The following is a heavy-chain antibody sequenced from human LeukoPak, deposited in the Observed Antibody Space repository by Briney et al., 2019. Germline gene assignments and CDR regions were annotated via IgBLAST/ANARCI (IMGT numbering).Heavy chain of an antibody. Sequence: GGSLRLSCAASGFTFSSYAMSWVRQAPGKGLEWVSAISASGDSTYNADSVKGRFTISRDNAKNSLYLQMNSLRAEDTAVYYCARDLAAAGTLTDYWGQGTLVTVSS. J-gene: IGHJ4*02. D-gene: IGHD6-13*01. CDR1: GFTFSSYA. CDR3: ARDLAAAGTLTDY. V-gene: IGHV3-23*01. CDR2: ISASGDST.